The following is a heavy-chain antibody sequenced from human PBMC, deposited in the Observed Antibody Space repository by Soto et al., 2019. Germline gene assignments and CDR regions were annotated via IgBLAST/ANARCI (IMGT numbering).Heavy chain of an antibody. CDR2: IIPIFGTA. J-gene: IGHJ6*02. V-gene: IGHV1-69*13. D-gene: IGHD5-18*01. CDR3: ARGGAPASMVTLDYYCGIYV. CDR1: GGTFSSYA. Sequence: SVKVSCKASGGTFSSYAISWVRQAPGQGLEWMGGIIPIFGTANYAQKFQGRVTITADESTSTAYMELSSLRSEDTAVYYCARGGAPASMVTLDYYCGIYVWGQGTTVTVSS.